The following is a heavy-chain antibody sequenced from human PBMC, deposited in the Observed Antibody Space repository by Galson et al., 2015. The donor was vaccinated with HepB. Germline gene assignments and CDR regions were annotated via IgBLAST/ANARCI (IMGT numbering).Heavy chain of an antibody. J-gene: IGHJ6*03. V-gene: IGHV4-30-4*01. D-gene: IGHD5/OR15-5a*01. CDR2: IYYSGST. Sequence: VSGGSISSGDYFWSWIRQPPGKGLEWIGYIYYSGSTYYNPSLKSRVTISVDTSKNQFSLKLSSVTAADTAVYYCARGVNPLYYYYYYMDVWGKGTTVTVSS. CDR3: ARGVNPLYYYYYYMDV. CDR1: GGSISSGDYF.